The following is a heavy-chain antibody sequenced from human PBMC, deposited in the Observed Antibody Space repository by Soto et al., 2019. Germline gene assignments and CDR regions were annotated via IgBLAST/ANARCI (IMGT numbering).Heavy chain of an antibody. CDR3: TTDFYYVDIVATNPFDY. D-gene: IGHD5-12*01. CDR2: IKSKTDGGTT. CDR1: GFTFSNAW. J-gene: IGHJ4*02. V-gene: IGHV3-15*07. Sequence: GGSLRLSCAASGFTFSNAWMNWVRQAPGKGLEWVGRIKSKTDGGTTDYAAPVKGRFTISRDDSKNTLYLQMNSLKTEDTAVYYCTTDFYYVDIVATNPFDYWGQGTLVTVSS.